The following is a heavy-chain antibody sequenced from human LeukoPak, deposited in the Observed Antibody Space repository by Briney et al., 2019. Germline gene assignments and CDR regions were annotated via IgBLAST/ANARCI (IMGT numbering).Heavy chain of an antibody. J-gene: IGHJ5*02. D-gene: IGHD3-10*01. V-gene: IGHV4-34*01. CDR3: ARHYYGSGINWFDP. CDR2: IYNSGST. CDR1: GGSFSGYY. Sequence: SETLSLTCAVYGGSFSGYYWSWIRQPPGKGLEWIGSIYNSGSTYYNPSLKSRVTISVDTSKNQFSLNLYSVRAADTAVYYCARHYYGSGINWFDPWGQGTLVTVSS.